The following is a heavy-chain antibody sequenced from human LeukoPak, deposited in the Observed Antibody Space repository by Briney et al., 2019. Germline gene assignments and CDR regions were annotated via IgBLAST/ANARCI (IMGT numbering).Heavy chain of an antibody. J-gene: IGHJ6*03. CDR3: AKSPSMSQYSSWYYYMDV. V-gene: IGHV3-23*01. CDR1: GFTFSSYG. CDR2: ISGSGGST. D-gene: IGHD3-22*01. Sequence: PGGSLRLSCAASGFTFSSYGMSWVRQAPGKGLEWVSAISGSGGSTYYADSVKGRFTISRDNSKNTLYLQMNSLRAEDTAVYYCAKSPSMSQYSSWYYYMDVWGKGTTVTISS.